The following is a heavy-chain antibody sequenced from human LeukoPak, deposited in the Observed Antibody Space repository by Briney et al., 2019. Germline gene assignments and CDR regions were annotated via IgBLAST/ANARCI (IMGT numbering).Heavy chain of an antibody. CDR1: GFTFSSYS. V-gene: IGHV3-48*02. CDR2: ISSNSSTI. J-gene: IGHJ4*02. CDR3: ARGTPDYYDSSGYFDY. Sequence: GGSLRLSCAASGFTFSSYSMNWVRQAPGKGLEWVSYISSNSSTIYYADSVKGRFTISRDNAKNSLYLQMNSLRDEDTAVYYCARGTPDYYDSSGYFDYWGQGTLVTVSS. D-gene: IGHD3-22*01.